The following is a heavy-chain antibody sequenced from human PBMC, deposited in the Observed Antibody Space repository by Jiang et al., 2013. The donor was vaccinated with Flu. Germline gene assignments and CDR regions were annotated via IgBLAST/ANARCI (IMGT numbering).Heavy chain of an antibody. CDR2: ISPYNGVT. V-gene: IGHV1-2*02. D-gene: IGHD4-23*01. CDR3: ASGVHGNQDTCDI. Sequence: QLVESGADVKKPGASVKVSCKASGYTFSDHYMHWVRQTPGQGLEWMGYISPYNGVTNYAREFQGRVTMTRDTSISTAYMELSGLRSDDTALYYCASGVHGNQDTCDIWGQGTMVT. J-gene: IGHJ3*02. CDR1: GYTFSDHY.